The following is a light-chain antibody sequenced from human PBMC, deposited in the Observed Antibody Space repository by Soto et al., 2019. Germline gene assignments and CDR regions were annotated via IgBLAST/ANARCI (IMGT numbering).Light chain of an antibody. CDR2: AVN. V-gene: IGLV2-8*01. J-gene: IGLJ1*01. CDR1: SSDVGGYQY. Sequence: QSVLTQPPSASGSPGQSVTISCTGTSSDVGGYQYVSWYQQYPGKAPKLMIYAVNTRPSGVPDRFSGSRSGNTASLTVSGLQAEDEADYYCSSYAGSNNYVFGTGTKV. CDR3: SSYAGSNNYV.